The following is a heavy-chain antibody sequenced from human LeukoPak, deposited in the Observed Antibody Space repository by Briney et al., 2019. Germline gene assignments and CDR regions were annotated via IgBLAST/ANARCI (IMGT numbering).Heavy chain of an antibody. Sequence: PGGSLRLSCAASGFTFSNFEMNWVRQAPGTGLEWVSYISIVDTTIYYADSVKGRFTISRDNAERSLYLQMNGLRAEDSAVYYCARGSTAMVTSADYWGQGTLVTVSS. V-gene: IGHV3-48*03. J-gene: IGHJ4*02. D-gene: IGHD5-18*01. CDR1: GFTFSNFE. CDR3: ARGSTAMVTSADY. CDR2: ISIVDTTI.